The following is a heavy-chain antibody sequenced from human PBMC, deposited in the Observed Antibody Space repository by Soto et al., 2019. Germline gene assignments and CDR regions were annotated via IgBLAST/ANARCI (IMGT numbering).Heavy chain of an antibody. CDR3: EGAGREKYYFDY. V-gene: IGHV4-59*08. D-gene: IGHD6-19*01. CDR2: IYYSGST. J-gene: IGHJ4*02. CDR1: GGSISSYY. Sequence: SETLSLTCTVSGGSISSYYWSWIRQPPGKGLEWIGYIYYSGSTNYNPSLKSRVTISVDTSKNQFSLKLSSVTDADTAVYYCEGAGREKYYFDYCGQGTLVTVSS.